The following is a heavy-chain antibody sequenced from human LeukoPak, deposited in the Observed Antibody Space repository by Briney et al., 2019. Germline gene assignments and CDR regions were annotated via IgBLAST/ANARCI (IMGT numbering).Heavy chain of an antibody. D-gene: IGHD3-10*01. CDR1: GFTFSSYA. V-gene: IGHV3-30-3*02. CDR2: MSYDGSNK. CDR3: AKTYYYGSGTYIDS. J-gene: IGHJ5*01. Sequence: GGSLRLSCAASGFTFSSYAIHWVRQAPGKGLEWVAVMSYDGSNKYYADSVKGRFTISRDTSKNTLFLQMNSLRAEDTAVYYCAKTYYYGSGTYIDSWGQGTLVAVSS.